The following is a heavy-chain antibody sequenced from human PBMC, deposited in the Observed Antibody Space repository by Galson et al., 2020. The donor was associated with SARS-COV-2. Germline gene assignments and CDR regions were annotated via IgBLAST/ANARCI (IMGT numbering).Heavy chain of an antibody. CDR1: GFTFNNYW. CDR2: IQRDGSAK. CDR3: ARDAQAYGMDV. V-gene: IGHV3-7*01. J-gene: IGHJ6*02. Sequence: GESLKISCAASGFTFNNYWMSWVRQAPGKGLEWVANIQRDGSAKNYVDSVKGRFTISRDNAKNSLYLQMNSLRAEDTAVYYCARDAQAYGMDVWGQGTTVTVSS.